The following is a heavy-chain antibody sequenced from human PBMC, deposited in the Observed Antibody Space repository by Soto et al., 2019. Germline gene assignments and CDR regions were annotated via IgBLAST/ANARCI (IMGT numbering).Heavy chain of an antibody. CDR2: FRGSDDTT. J-gene: IGHJ4*02. CDR1: GFTFSIYA. V-gene: IGHV3-23*01. CDR3: ERIGCPAAAADWEFDQ. Sequence: GGSLRLSCAASGFTFSIYAMSWVRQAPGKGLDWVSAFRGSDDTTYYADSVKGRFTISRDTSKDTLYLQMNSLRAEDTAVYYCERIGCPAAAADWEFDQWGQGTLVTVSS. D-gene: IGHD1-26*01.